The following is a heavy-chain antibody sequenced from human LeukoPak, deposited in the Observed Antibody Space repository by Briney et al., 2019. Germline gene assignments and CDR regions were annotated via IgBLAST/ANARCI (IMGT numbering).Heavy chain of an antibody. CDR1: GGSISSSSYY. J-gene: IGHJ4*02. CDR2: IYYSGST. D-gene: IGHD3-3*01. V-gene: IGHV4-39*07. Sequence: PSETLSLTCTVSGGSISSSSYYWGWIRQPPGKGLEWIGSIYYSGSTNYNPSLKSRVTISVDTSKNQFSLKLSSVTAADTAVYYCARDAAADFWSGYYDYWGQGTLVTVSS. CDR3: ARDAAADFWSGYYDY.